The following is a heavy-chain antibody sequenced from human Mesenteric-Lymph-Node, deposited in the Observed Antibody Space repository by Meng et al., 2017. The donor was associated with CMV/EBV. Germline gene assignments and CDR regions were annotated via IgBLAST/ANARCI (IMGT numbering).Heavy chain of an antibody. J-gene: IGHJ4*02. D-gene: IGHD5/OR15-5a*01. V-gene: IGHV4-39*01. CDR2: AHYSGRT. Sequence: QLRLREAAHGQVRPLETLSPTCTVSGDSISSFYYWAWLRQPPGRGLEWIGSAHYSGRTYYGPSLRSRVTVSIDTSKNQFSLRLTSVTAADTALYYCARPFPSIVSPRLDPFGDWGQGTLVTVSS. CDR1: GDSISSFYY. CDR3: ARPFPSIVSPRLDPFGD.